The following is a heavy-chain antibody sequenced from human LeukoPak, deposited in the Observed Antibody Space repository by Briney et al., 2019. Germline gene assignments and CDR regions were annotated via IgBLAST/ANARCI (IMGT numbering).Heavy chain of an antibody. D-gene: IGHD4-17*01. J-gene: IGHJ3*02. CDR1: GFTFDSYG. CDR3: AKDRTYDYGTYDAFDI. V-gene: IGHV3-30*18. CDR2: ISYDGSNK. Sequence: GRSLRLSCAASGFTFDSYGMHWVRQAPGKGLEWVAVISYDGSNKYYVDSVKGRFTISRDNSKHTLYLQMNSLRPEDTAVYYCAKDRTYDYGTYDAFDIWGPGTMVTVSS.